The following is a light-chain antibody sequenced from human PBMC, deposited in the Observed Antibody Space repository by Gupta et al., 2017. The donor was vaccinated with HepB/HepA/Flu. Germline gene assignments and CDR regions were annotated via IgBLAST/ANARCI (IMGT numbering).Light chain of an antibody. V-gene: IGKV3-20*01. Sequence: NVLTQSPGTLSLSPGERVTLSCRTSQSLNNNYLTGYQQKPGQAPRLLIYGASTRATGISERFRGRGSGTDFTLTISSLEPEDFAMYYCQQYGSSPLYTFGQGTKLEIK. CDR1: QSLNNNY. CDR2: GAS. CDR3: QQYGSSPLYT. J-gene: IGKJ2*01.